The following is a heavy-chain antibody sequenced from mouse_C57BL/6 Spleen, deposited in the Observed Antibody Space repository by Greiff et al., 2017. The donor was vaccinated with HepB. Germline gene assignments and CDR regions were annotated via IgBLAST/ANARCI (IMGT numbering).Heavy chain of an antibody. CDR3: ARRGSNYEDAMDY. CDR2: INPSSGYT. D-gene: IGHD2-5*01. CDR1: GYTFTSYT. V-gene: IGHV1-4*01. J-gene: IGHJ4*01. Sequence: VKVVESGAELARPGASVKMSCKASGYTFTSYTMHWVKQRPGQGLEWIGYINPSSGYTKYNQKFKDKATLTADKSSSTAYMQLSSLTSEDSAVYYCARRGSNYEDAMDYWGQGTSVTVSS.